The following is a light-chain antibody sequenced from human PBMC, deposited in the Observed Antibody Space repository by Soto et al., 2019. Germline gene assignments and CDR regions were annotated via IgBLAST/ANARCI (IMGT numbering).Light chain of an antibody. V-gene: IGKV1-5*01. Sequence: DIQMTQSPSTLSASIGDRVTITCWASQSITTFLAWYQQKPGKAPQILIYDASKLEPGVPSRLSGGGSGTEFTLTISSLQPDDFATYYCQQYSTYPLTFGGGTKVDIK. CDR2: DAS. CDR1: QSITTF. CDR3: QQYSTYPLT. J-gene: IGKJ4*01.